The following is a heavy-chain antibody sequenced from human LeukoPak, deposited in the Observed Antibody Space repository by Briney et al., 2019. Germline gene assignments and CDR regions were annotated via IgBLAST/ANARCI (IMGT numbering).Heavy chain of an antibody. CDR1: GYTFTGYY. V-gene: IGHV1-2*02. J-gene: IGHJ6*03. Sequence: ASVKVSCKASGYTFTGYYMHWVRQAPGQGLEWMGWINPNSGGTNYAQKFQGRVTMTRDTSISTAYMELSRLRSDDTAVYYCARALRSCYERYYYYYMDVWGKGTTVTVSS. CDR3: ARALRSCYERYYYYYMDV. CDR2: INPNSGGT. D-gene: IGHD5-12*01.